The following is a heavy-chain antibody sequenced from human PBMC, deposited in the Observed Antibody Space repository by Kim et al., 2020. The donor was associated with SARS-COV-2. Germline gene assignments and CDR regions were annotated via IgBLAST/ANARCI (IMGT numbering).Heavy chain of an antibody. J-gene: IGHJ2*01. D-gene: IGHD5-12*01. CDR3: AREVLRRDGYKKVPLGWYFDL. Sequence: SVKVSCKASGGTFSSYAISWVRQAPGQGLEWMGGIIPIFGTANYAQKFQGRVTITADESTSTAYMELSSLRSEDTAVYYCAREVLRRDGYKKVPLGWYFDLWGRGTLVTVSS. V-gene: IGHV1-69*13. CDR2: IIPIFGTA. CDR1: GGTFSSYA.